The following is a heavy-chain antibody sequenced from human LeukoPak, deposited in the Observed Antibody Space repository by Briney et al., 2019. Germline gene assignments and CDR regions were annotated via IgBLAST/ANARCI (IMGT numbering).Heavy chain of an antibody. D-gene: IGHD2-2*01. CDR1: GGSITSYY. V-gene: IGHV4-59*01. J-gene: IGHJ5*02. CDR3: ASGGYCGSTSCYPTWFDP. CDR2: ISYTGST. Sequence: SETLSLTCTVSGGSITSYYWSWIRQSPGKGLEWIGYISYTGSTNYNPSLQSRVTMSIDTSKNQFSLRLSSVTAADTAVYYCASGGYCGSTSCYPTWFDPWGQGTLVTVSS.